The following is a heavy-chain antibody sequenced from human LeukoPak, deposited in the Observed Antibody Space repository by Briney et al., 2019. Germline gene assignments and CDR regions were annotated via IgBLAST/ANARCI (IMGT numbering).Heavy chain of an antibody. CDR1: GFTFSDYY. D-gene: IGHD3-3*01. J-gene: IGHJ5*02. Sequence: GRSLRLSCAASGFTFSDYYMSWIRQAPGKGLEWVSYISSSGSTIYYADSVKGRFTISRDNAKNSLYLQMNSLRAEDTAVYYCARDYDFWSHNWFDPWGQGTLVTVSS. CDR3: ARDYDFWSHNWFDP. CDR2: ISSSGSTI. V-gene: IGHV3-11*01.